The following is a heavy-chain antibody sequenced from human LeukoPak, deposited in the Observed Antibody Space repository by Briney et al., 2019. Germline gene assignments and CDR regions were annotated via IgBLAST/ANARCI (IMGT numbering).Heavy chain of an antibody. D-gene: IGHD3-22*01. V-gene: IGHV1-69*13. CDR1: GYTFTTHD. CDR2: IIPIFGTA. CDR3: ARVVIGAFDI. Sequence: SVKVSCKASGYTFTTHDINWVRQATGQGLEWMGGIIPIFGTANYAQKFQGRVTITADESTSTAYMELSSLRSEDTAVYYCARVVIGAFDIWGQGTMVTVSS. J-gene: IGHJ3*02.